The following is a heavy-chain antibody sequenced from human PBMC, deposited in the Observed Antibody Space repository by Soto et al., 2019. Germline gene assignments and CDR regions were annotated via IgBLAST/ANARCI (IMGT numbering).Heavy chain of an antibody. CDR1: GFTFSSYG. J-gene: IGHJ6*02. CDR2: IWYDGSNK. CDR3: ARDGLVVAAHYYYYGMDV. V-gene: IGHV3-33*01. Sequence: PGWSLRLSCAASGFTFSSYGMHWVRQAPGKGLEWVAVIWYDGSNKYYADSVKGRFTISRDNSKNTLYLQMNSLRAEDTSVYYCARDGLVVAAHYYYYGMDVWGQGTTVTISS. D-gene: IGHD2-15*01.